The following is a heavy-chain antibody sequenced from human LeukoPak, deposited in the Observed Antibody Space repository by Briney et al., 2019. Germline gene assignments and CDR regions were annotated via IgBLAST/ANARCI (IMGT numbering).Heavy chain of an antibody. CDR2: IYSGGST. D-gene: IGHD3-10*01. Sequence: GGSLRLSCAASGFTFSSYWMSWVRQAPGKGLEWVSIIYSGGSTYYADSVKGRFTISRDNSKNTLYLQMNSLRADDTAVYYCARDGRGYSFDDWGQGTLVTVSS. J-gene: IGHJ4*02. CDR3: ARDGRGYSFDD. V-gene: IGHV3-53*01. CDR1: GFTFSSYW.